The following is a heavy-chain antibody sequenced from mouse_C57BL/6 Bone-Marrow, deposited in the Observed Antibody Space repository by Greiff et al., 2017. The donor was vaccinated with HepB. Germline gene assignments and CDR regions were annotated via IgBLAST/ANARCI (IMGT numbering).Heavy chain of an antibody. J-gene: IGHJ4*01. D-gene: IGHD3-2*02. CDR3: ARREAIYYAMDY. CDR1: GFSLSTSGMG. CDR2: IYWDDDK. V-gene: IGHV8-12*01. Sequence: QVTLKESGPGILQSSQTLSLTCSFSGFSLSTSGMGVSWIRQPSGKGLEWLAHIYWDDDKRYNPSLKSRLTISKDTSKNKVFLKITSVDTADTATYYCARREAIYYAMDYGGQGTSVTVSS.